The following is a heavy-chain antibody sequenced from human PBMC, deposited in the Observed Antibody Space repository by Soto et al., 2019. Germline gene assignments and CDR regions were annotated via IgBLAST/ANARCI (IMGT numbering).Heavy chain of an antibody. CDR3: AKDNQAIAAGRMYYFDY. CDR2: ISYDGSNK. CDR1: GFTFSIYG. D-gene: IGHD6-13*01. Sequence: QVQLVESGGGVVQPGRSPRLSCAASGFTFSIYGMHWVRQAPGKGLEWVAVISYDGSNKYYADSVKGRFTISRDNSKNTLYLQMNSLRAEDTAVYYCAKDNQAIAAGRMYYFDYWGQGTLVTVSS. J-gene: IGHJ4*02. V-gene: IGHV3-30*18.